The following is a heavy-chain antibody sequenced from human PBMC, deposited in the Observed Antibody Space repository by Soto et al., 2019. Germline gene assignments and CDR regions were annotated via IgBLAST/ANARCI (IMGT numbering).Heavy chain of an antibody. Sequence: PSDTLSLTCSVPGGSFHSDSFIWSWVRQFPGKGLEWIGYINYSGTTYYNPSLRSRITMSVDTSKNQFSLNLSSVTAADTAVYYCARDHKCDGMDVWGQGTTVT. CDR2: INYSGTT. V-gene: IGHV4-31*03. J-gene: IGHJ6*02. CDR3: ARDHKCDGMDV. CDR1: GGSFHSDSFI.